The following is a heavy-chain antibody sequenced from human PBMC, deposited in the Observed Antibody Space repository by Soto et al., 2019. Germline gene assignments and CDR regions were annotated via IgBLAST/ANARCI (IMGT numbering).Heavy chain of an antibody. D-gene: IGHD3-16*02. CDR1: GYTFTSYG. CDR2: ISAYNGNT. J-gene: IGHJ6*02. CDR3: ARPDMITFGGVIDSYYYGMDV. Sequence: ASVKVSCKASGYTFTSYGISWVRQAPGQGLEWMGWISAYNGNTNYAQKLQGRVTRTTDTSTSTAYMELRSLRSDDTAVYYCARPDMITFGGVIDSYYYGMDVWGQGTTVTVS. V-gene: IGHV1-18*01.